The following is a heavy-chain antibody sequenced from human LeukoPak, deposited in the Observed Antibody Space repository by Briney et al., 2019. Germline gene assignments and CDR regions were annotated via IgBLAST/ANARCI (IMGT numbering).Heavy chain of an antibody. V-gene: IGHV3-48*03. Sequence: GGSLRLSCSTSGFTFRSFEMAWVRQAPGMGLEWLSYISDSGSTIKYADAVKGRFTISRDDAKNSVFLQMNSLRAEDTAVYYCAREPPMGRYYHGMDVWGQGTTVTVSS. CDR3: AREPPMGRYYHGMDV. CDR1: GFTFRSFE. D-gene: IGHD3-10*01. CDR2: ISDSGSTI. J-gene: IGHJ6*02.